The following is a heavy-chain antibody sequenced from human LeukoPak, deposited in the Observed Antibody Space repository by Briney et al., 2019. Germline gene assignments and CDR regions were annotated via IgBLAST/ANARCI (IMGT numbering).Heavy chain of an antibody. V-gene: IGHV4-59*12. CDR2: IYYSGST. CDR1: GGSISSYY. CDR3: ARDPGIVGAAGEFDP. J-gene: IGHJ5*02. D-gene: IGHD1-26*01. Sequence: PSETLSLTCTVSGGSISSYYWSWIRQPPGKGLEWIGYIYYSGSTNYNPSLKSRVTISVDTSKNQFSLKLSSVTAADTAVYYCARDPGIVGAAGEFDPWGQGTLVTVSS.